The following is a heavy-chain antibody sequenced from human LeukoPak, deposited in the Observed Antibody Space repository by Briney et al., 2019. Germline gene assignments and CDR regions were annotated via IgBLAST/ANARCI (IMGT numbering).Heavy chain of an antibody. Sequence: GGSLRLSCAASGFTFSRYSMNWVRQAPGKGLEGVSSISSSSTYIYYADSVKGRFTISRDNAKNSLYLQMNSLRAEDTAVYYCARDQLGVAATQYSQHWGQGTLVTVSS. CDR1: GFTFSRYS. CDR3: ARDQLGVAATQYSQH. D-gene: IGHD1-26*01. V-gene: IGHV3-21*01. J-gene: IGHJ1*01. CDR2: ISSSSTYI.